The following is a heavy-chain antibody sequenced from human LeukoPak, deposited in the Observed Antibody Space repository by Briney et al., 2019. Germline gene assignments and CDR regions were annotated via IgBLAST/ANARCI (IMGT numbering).Heavy chain of an antibody. Sequence: GGSQRLSCAASGFPFSRYWMSWVRQAPGKGLEWVANIKEDGSDKYYVDSVKGRFTISRDNAKNLLFLQVSSLRAEDTAVYYCARDYAMMVDYWGQGTLVTISS. CDR2: IKEDGSDK. V-gene: IGHV3-7*01. CDR1: GFPFSRYW. J-gene: IGHJ4*02. D-gene: IGHD3-22*01. CDR3: ARDYAMMVDY.